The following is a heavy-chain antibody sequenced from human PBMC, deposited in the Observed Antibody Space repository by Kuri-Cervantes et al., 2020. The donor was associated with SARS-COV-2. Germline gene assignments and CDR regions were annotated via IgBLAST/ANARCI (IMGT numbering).Heavy chain of an antibody. V-gene: IGHV1-3*01. J-gene: IGHJ4*02. CDR1: GYTFTSYA. D-gene: IGHD6-13*01. CDR3: ARSGIAAADPFDY. Sequence: ASVKVSCKASGYTFTSYAMHWVRQAPGQRLEWMGWINAGNGNTKYSQKFQGRVTITRDTSASTAYMELSSLRSEDTAVYYCARSGIAAADPFDYWGQGTLVTVSS. CDR2: INAGNGNT.